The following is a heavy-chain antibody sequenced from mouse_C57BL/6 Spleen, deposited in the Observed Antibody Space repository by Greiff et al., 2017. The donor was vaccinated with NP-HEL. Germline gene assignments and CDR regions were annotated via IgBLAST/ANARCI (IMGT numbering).Heavy chain of an antibody. CDR3: TVITTVVAGFDY. CDR1: GFTFSNYW. J-gene: IGHJ2*01. V-gene: IGHV6-3*01. Sequence: EVKLQESGGGLVQPGGSMKLSCVASGFTFSNYWMNWVRQSPEKGLEWVAQIRLKSDNYATHYAESVKGRFTISRDDSKSSVYLQMNNLRAEDTGIYYCTVITTVVAGFDYWGQGTTLTVSS. D-gene: IGHD1-1*01. CDR2: IRLKSDNYAT.